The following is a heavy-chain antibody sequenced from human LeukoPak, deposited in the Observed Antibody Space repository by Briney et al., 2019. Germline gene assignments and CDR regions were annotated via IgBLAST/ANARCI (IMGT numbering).Heavy chain of an antibody. J-gene: IGHJ4*02. V-gene: IGHV4-39*01. Sequence: SETLSLTCTVSGGSISSSSYYWDWIRQPPGKGLEWIGSMYYSGSTYYNPSLKSRVTISVDTSKNQFSLKVSSVTAADTAVYYCARDAGNPAFFDYWGQGTLITVSS. CDR2: MYYSGST. CDR3: ARDAGNPAFFDY. D-gene: IGHD1-14*01. CDR1: GGSISSSSYY.